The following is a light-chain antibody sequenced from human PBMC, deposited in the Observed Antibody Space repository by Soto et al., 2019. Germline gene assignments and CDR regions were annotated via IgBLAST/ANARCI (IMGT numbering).Light chain of an antibody. V-gene: IGKV3-15*01. CDR2: GAS. CDR3: QQSYTTPPWT. Sequence: EIVMAQSPATLSVSPGERATLSCMASQSVSSDLAWYEQKPGQAPRLLIYGASTRATGIPARFSGSGSGTDFTLTISSLQPEDFATYYCQQSYTTPPWTFGQGTKVDIK. J-gene: IGKJ1*01. CDR1: QSVSSD.